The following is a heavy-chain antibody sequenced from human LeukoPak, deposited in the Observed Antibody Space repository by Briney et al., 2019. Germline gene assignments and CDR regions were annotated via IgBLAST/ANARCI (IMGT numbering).Heavy chain of an antibody. J-gene: IGHJ4*02. CDR2: ISTSSSYV. V-gene: IGHV3-21*01. D-gene: IGHD5-12*01. CDR1: GFTFSSYS. Sequence: GGSLRLSCAASGFTFSSYSMNWVRQAPGKGLEWVSSISTSSSYVHYADSVKGRFTISRDNSKNTLYLQMNSLRAEDTAVYYCARGWWLRYLDYWGQGTLVTVSS. CDR3: ARGWWLRYLDY.